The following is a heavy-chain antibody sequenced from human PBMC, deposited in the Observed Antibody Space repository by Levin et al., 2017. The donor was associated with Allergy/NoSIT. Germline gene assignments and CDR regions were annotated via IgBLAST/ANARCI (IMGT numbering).Heavy chain of an antibody. Sequence: PGGSLRLSCTASGFTFGDYAMSWFRQAPGKGLEWVGFIRSKAYGGTTEYAASVKGRFTISRDDSKSIAYLQMNSLKTEDTAVYYCTRDGHYYYYDSSGRWVHYYFDYWGQGTLVTVSS. V-gene: IGHV3-49*03. J-gene: IGHJ4*02. D-gene: IGHD3-22*01. CDR1: GFTFGDYA. CDR3: TRDGHYYYYDSSGRWVHYYFDY. CDR2: IRSKAYGGTT.